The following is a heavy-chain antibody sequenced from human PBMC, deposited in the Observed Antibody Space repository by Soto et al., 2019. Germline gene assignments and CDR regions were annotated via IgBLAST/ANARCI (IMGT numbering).Heavy chain of an antibody. CDR3: VRDGWYSIQAPY. CDR1: GFTFSSHG. CDR2: IWYDGSNK. V-gene: IGHV3-33*01. Sequence: QVQLVESGGGVVQPWRSLRLSCAASGFTFSSHGMHWVRQAPGKGLEWVAVIWYDGSNKYYADSVKGRFTISRDDSKNMVYLQMNSLRAEDTAVYYCVRDGWYSIQAPYWGQGTLVTVSS. D-gene: IGHD6-19*01. J-gene: IGHJ4*02.